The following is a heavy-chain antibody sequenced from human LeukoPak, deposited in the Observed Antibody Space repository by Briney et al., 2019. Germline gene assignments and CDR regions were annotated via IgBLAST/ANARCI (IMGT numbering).Heavy chain of an antibody. CDR1: GFTFSSYA. D-gene: IGHD3-22*01. J-gene: IGHJ4*02. CDR2: ISGSGGST. V-gene: IGHV3-23*01. Sequence: PGGSLRLSCAASGFTFSSYAMSWVRQAPGKGLEWVSAISGSGGSTYYADSVKGRFTISRDNSKNTLYLQMNSLRAEDTAVYYCAKGFPSYYDSSDRPDYWGQGTLVTVSS. CDR3: AKGFPSYYDSSDRPDY.